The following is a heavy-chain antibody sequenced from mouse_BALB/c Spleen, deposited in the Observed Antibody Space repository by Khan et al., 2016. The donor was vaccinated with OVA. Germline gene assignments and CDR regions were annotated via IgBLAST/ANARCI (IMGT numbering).Heavy chain of an antibody. D-gene: IGHD1-2*01. CDR1: GYTFTDYN. Sequence: VQLKESGPELVKPGASVKISCKASGYTFTDYNMDWVKQSHGKSLEWIGYIYPNSGGTGYNQKFKTKATLTVEISSSTAYMELRSLTSEDSVVYYCTRSGYGSFAFWGQGTLVTVSA. CDR2: IYPNSGGT. CDR3: TRSGYGSFAF. J-gene: IGHJ3*01. V-gene: IGHV1S29*02.